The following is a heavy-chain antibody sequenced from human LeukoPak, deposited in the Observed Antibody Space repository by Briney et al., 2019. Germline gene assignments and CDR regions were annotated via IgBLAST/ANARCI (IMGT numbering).Heavy chain of an antibody. V-gene: IGHV3-7*01. D-gene: IGHD2-2*01. CDR3: AREAGIVVPAAINH. CDR1: GLTFSSYW. CDR2: IKQDGSEK. J-gene: IGHJ5*02. Sequence: PGGSLRLSCAASGLTFSSYWMSWVRQAPGKGLEWVGNIKQDGSEKYYVDSVKGRFTISRDNAKNSLYLQMNSLRAEDTAVYYCAREAGIVVPAAINHWGQGTLVTVSS.